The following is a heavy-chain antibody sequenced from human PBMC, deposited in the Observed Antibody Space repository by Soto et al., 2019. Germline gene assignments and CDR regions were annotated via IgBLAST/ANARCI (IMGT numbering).Heavy chain of an antibody. CDR3: ARDPPPPDY. V-gene: IGHV1-18*01. J-gene: IGHJ4*02. CDR1: GYTFASYA. CDR2: ISAYNGNT. Sequence: QVQLVQSGAEVKKPGASVKVSCKASGYTFASYAISWMRQAPGQGLEWMGWISAYNGNTNYAQKLQGRVTMTTDTSTITADMELRSLTSDDTAVYYCARDPPPPDYRGQGALVTVSS.